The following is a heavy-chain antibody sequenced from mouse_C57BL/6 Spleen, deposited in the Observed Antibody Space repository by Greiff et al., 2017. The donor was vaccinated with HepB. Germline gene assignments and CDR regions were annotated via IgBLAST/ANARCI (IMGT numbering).Heavy chain of an antibody. J-gene: IGHJ4*01. D-gene: IGHD1-1*01. CDR1: GYTFTSYW. V-gene: IGHV1-64*01. Sequence: QVQLQQPGAELVKPGASVKLSCKASGYTFTSYWMHWVKQRPGQGLEWIGMIHPNSGSTNYNEKFKSKATLTVDKSSSTAYMQLSSLTSEDSAVYYCARYGSSYGDAMDYWGQGTSVTVSS. CDR2: IHPNSGST. CDR3: ARYGSSYGDAMDY.